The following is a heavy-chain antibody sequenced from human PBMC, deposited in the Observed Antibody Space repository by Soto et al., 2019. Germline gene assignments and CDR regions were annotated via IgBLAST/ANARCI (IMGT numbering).Heavy chain of an antibody. J-gene: IGHJ5*02. CDR3: AARGVAVAGT. D-gene: IGHD6-19*01. Sequence: SETLSLTCTVSGGSISSSSYYWGWIRQPPGKGLEWIGSIYYSGSTYYNPSLKSRVTISVDTSKNQFSLKLSSVTAADTAVYYCAARGVAVAGTWGQGTLVTVSS. V-gene: IGHV4-39*01. CDR2: IYYSGST. CDR1: GGSISSSSYY.